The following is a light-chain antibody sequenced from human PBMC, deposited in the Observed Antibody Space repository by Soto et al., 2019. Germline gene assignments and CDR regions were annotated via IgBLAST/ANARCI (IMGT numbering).Light chain of an antibody. CDR1: QSISNW. J-gene: IGKJ1*01. V-gene: IGKV1-5*03. CDR3: QQYSTYSPWT. Sequence: DIQMTQSPSALSASVGDRVTITCRASQSISNWLAWYQQKPGKAPDLLIYKASSLQSGVPSRFSGSGSGTEFNLTISSLQPDDFATDYCQQYSTYSPWTFGQGTKVEIK. CDR2: KAS.